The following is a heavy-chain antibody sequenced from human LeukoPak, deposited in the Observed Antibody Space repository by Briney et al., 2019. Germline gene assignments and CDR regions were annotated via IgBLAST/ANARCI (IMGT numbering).Heavy chain of an antibody. CDR2: IKSKIDGGTT. V-gene: IGHV3-15*01. J-gene: IGHJ4*02. CDR3: ATDIPTADCGGDCYFDY. CDR1: GFTFRNAW. D-gene: IGHD2-21*02. Sequence: PGGSLRLSCAASGFTFRNAWMSWVPQAPGKGLEWVGRIKSKIDGGTTDYAAPVKGRFTISRDDSKNTLYLQMNSLKTDDTAVYYCATDIPTADCGGDCYFDYWGQGTLVTVSS.